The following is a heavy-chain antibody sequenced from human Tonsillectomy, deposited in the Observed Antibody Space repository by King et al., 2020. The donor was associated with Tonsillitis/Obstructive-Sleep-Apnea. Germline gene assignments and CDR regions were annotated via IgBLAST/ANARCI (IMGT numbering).Heavy chain of an antibody. CDR1: GGSFRGYY. D-gene: IGHD3-3*01. CDR3: ARGRTISPDYYYYYYMDV. Sequence: VQLQQWGAGLLKPSETPSLTCAVYGGSFRGYYWSWIRQPPGKGLEWIGEINHSGSTNSNPALKRRVTISVNTSKNQFSLKLSSVTAADTAVYYCARGRTISPDYYYYYYMDVWGKGTTVTVSS. J-gene: IGHJ6*03. CDR2: INHSGST. V-gene: IGHV4-34*01.